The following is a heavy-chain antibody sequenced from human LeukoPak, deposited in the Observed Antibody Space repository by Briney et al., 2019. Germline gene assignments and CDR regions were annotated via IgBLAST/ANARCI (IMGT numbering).Heavy chain of an antibody. V-gene: IGHV3-11*01. Sequence: GGSLRLSCAASGFTFSDYYMTWIRQAPGKGLEWISHISHNGGNIHYTDSVKGRFTISRDNAKNSLHLQMNTLRAEDTAVCYCARVAWGPTAYYFDYWGQGTLVTVSS. J-gene: IGHJ4*02. CDR2: ISHNGGNI. CDR1: GFTFSDYY. D-gene: IGHD7-27*01. CDR3: ARVAWGPTAYYFDY.